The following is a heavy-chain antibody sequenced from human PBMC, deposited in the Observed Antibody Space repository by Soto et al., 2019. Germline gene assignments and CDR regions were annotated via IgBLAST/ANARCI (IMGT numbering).Heavy chain of an antibody. CDR3: AKEIFAAAYAATYAFDL. Sequence: GGSLRPSCAASGFTFSSHAIGWLRQAPGTEPEWVAFVDGSGADTSYADSVKGRFTISRDNSENSLYLHMNSLRVEDTGRYFCAKEIFAAAYAATYAFDLWDQGTLVTVSS. V-gene: IGHV3-23*01. D-gene: IGHD2-8*01. J-gene: IGHJ4*02. CDR2: VDGSGADT. CDR1: GFTFSSHA.